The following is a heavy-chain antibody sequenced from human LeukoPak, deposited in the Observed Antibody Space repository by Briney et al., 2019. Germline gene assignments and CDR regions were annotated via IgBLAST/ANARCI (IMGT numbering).Heavy chain of an antibody. J-gene: IGHJ4*02. CDR2: ISSSGSYI. Sequence: LGGSLLLSCAASGFTFTSHSMNWVRQAPGKGLEWVSSISSSGSYIHYADSLKGRFIISRDNAKNSLYLQMNSLRAEDTAVYYCARLQWETPDYWGRGTLVTVSS. D-gene: IGHD1-26*01. CDR1: GFTFTSHS. CDR3: ARLQWETPDY. V-gene: IGHV3-21*01.